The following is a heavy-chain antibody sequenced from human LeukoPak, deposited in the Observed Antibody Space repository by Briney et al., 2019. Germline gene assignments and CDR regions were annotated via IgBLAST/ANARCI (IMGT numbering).Heavy chain of an antibody. CDR1: GFTFNSYG. J-gene: IGHJ4*02. Sequence: PGGSLRLSCAASGFTFNSYGMHWVRQAPGKGLEWVAFIRYDANNKYYADSVKGRFTISRDNSKNTLYLQMNSLRAEDTAVYYCANPENDYGDYKVYWGQGTLVTVSS. CDR2: IRYDANNK. V-gene: IGHV3-30*02. D-gene: IGHD4-17*01. CDR3: ANPENDYGDYKVY.